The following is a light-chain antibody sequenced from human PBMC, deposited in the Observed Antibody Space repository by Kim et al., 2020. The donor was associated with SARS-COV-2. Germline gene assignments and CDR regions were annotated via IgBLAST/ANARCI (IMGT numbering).Light chain of an antibody. Sequence: QSVLTQPPSVSGAPGQRATISCTGSSSNIGAGYDVHWYQQLPGTALKLLIYGNNNRPSGVPDRFSGSKSGTSASLAITGLQAEDEADYYCQSYDSSLSGSVFGGGTQLTVL. J-gene: IGLJ3*02. CDR2: GNN. V-gene: IGLV1-40*01. CDR1: SSNIGAGYD. CDR3: QSYDSSLSGSV.